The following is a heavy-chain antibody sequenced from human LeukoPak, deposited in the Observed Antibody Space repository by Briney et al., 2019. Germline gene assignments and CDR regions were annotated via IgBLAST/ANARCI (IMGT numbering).Heavy chain of an antibody. CDR3: ARDEISINALDM. D-gene: IGHD1-14*01. J-gene: IGHJ3*02. CDR1: CASISGHY. CDR2: ISYIGST. Sequence: TSETLSLTCTVSCASISGHYLTWIRQPPGKGLEWIGYISYIGSTNYNPSLKSRVTISVDTSKNQFSLKLSSVTAADSAVYYCARDEISINALDMWGQGTMVTVSS. V-gene: IGHV4-59*11.